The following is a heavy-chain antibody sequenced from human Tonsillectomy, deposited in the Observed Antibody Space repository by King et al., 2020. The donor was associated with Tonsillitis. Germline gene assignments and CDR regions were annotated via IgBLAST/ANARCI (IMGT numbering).Heavy chain of an antibody. CDR1: GFTFSSYD. J-gene: IGHJ6*02. Sequence: VQLVESGGGLVQPGGSLRLSCAASGFTFSSYDMHWVRQATGKGLEWVSAIGTAGDTYYPGSVKGRFTISRENAKNSLYLQMNSLRAGDTAVYYCARDGTYYGDYSSYYYYGMDVWGQGTTVTVSS. CDR2: IGTAGDT. D-gene: IGHD4-17*01. V-gene: IGHV3-13*01. CDR3: ARDGTYYGDYSSYYYYGMDV.